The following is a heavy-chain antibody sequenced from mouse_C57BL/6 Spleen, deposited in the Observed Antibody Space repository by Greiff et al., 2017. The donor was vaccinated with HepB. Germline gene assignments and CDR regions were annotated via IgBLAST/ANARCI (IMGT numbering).Heavy chain of an antibody. V-gene: IGHV1-18*01. D-gene: IGHD6-5*01. CDR3: ARRGRAYDYNAMDY. Sequence: VQLQQSGPELVKPGASVKIPCKASGYTFTDYNMDWVKQSHGKSLEWIGDINPNNGGTIYNQKFKGKATLTVDKSSSTAYMELRSLTSEDTAVYYCARRGRAYDYNAMDYWGQGTSVTVSS. CDR2: INPNNGGT. J-gene: IGHJ4*01. CDR1: GYTFTDYN.